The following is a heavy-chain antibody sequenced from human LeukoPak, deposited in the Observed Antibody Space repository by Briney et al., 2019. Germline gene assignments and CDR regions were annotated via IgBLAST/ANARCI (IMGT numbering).Heavy chain of an antibody. D-gene: IGHD6-6*01. CDR2: INPNSGGT. Sequence: ASVKVSCKASGYTFTGYYMHWVRQAPGQGLEWMGWINPNSGGTNYAQKFQGRVTMTRDTSISTAYMELSRLRSDDTAVYYCARVMTGIAARQERYYYYMDVWGKGTTVTVSS. J-gene: IGHJ6*03. CDR3: ARVMTGIAARQERYYYYMDV. V-gene: IGHV1-2*02. CDR1: GYTFTGYY.